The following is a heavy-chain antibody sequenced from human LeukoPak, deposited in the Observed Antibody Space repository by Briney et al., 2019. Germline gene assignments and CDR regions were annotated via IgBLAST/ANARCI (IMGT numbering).Heavy chain of an antibody. CDR1: GGTLRSHI. J-gene: IGHJ5*02. CDR3: TRVNLRGSQYNWFDP. CDR2: ITPVIDSA. D-gene: IGHD1-26*01. V-gene: IGHV1-69*08. Sequence: GASVKVSCKTSGGTLRSHIFSWVRQAPGQGLEWMGSITPVIDSARYAQKFQDRITITANTSTGTAYLHLSSLTSEDTAIYYCTRVNLRGSQYNWFDPWGQGTLVTVSS.